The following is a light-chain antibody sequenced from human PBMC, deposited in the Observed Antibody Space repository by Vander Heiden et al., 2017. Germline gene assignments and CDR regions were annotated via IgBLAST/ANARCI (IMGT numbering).Light chain of an antibody. CDR1: SPNIGTNY. J-gene: IGLJ2*01. CDR3: EAWDDSLSGHVV. CDR2: RNT. Sequence: QSVLTQPPPASGTPGQRVTISCSVSSPNIGTNYVYWYQQLPGTAPKLLIYRNTQRPSGVPDRFSGSKSGTSASVAISGLRSEDEADYHCEAWDDSLSGHVVFGGGTKLTVL. V-gene: IGLV1-47*01.